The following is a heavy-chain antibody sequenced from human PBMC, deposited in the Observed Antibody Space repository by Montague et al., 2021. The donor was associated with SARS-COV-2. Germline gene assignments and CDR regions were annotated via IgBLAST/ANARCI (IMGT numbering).Heavy chain of an antibody. CDR3: ASELHPNYYYGMNV. J-gene: IGHJ6*02. D-gene: IGHD4-11*01. Sequence: SLRLSCAASGFTFSSYSMNWVRQAPGKGLEWVSSISSSSSYIYYADSVKGRFTISRGNAKNSLYLQMNSLRAEDTAVYYCASELHPNYYYGMNVWGQGTTVTVSS. V-gene: IGHV3-21*01. CDR2: ISSSSSYI. CDR1: GFTFSSYS.